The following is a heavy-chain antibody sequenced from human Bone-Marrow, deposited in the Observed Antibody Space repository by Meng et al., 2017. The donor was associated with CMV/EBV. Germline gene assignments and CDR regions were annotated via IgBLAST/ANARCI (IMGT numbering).Heavy chain of an antibody. CDR3: ARCNSNYYYYGMDV. J-gene: IGHJ6*02. D-gene: IGHD4-23*01. V-gene: IGHV4-4*02. CDR2: IYHSGST. Sequence: SETLSLTCSVSGGSISSSNWWSWVRQPPGKGLEWIGEIYHSGSTNYNPSLKSRVTISVDKSKNQFSLKLSSVTAADTAVYYCARCNSNYYYYGMDVWGQGTTVTVYS. CDR1: GGSISSSNW.